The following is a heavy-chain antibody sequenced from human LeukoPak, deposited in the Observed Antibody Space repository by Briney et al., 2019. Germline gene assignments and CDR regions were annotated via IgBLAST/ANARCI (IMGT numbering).Heavy chain of an antibody. CDR1: GFTFSSYA. V-gene: IGHV3-23*01. CDR2: ISGSGGST. J-gene: IGHJ5*02. CDR3: ARDPTYSSSWNNWFDP. Sequence: GGSLRLSCAASGFTFSSYAMSWVRQAPGKGLEWVSAISGSGGSTYYADSVKGRFTISRDNAKNSLYLQMNSLRAEDTAVYYCARDPTYSSSWNNWFDPWGQGTLVTVSS. D-gene: IGHD6-13*01.